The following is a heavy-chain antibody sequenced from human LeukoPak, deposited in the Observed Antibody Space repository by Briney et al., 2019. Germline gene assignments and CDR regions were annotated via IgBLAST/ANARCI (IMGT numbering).Heavy chain of an antibody. J-gene: IGHJ4*02. CDR3: ARDSVGLMVYATEVDY. CDR2: INPNNGGT. CDR1: GYTFTGYY. V-gene: IGHV1-2*06. D-gene: IGHD2-8*01. Sequence: GASVKVSCKASGYTFTGYYIHWVRQAPGQGLEWMGRINPNNGGTNYAQKFQGRVTMTRDMSMSTAYMELRSLRSDDTAVYYCARDSVGLMVYATEVDYWGQGTLVTVSS.